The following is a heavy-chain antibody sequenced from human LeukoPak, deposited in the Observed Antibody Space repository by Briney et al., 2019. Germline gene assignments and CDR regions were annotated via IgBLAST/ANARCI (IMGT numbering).Heavy chain of an antibody. Sequence: GGSLRLSCAASGFTFSSYGMHWVRQAPGKGLEWVAVIWYDGSNKYYADSVKGRFTISRDNSKNTLYLQMNSLRAEDTAVYYCAKEAYQLAAVDYWGQGTLVTVSS. V-gene: IGHV3-33*06. CDR1: GFTFSSYG. CDR3: AKEAYQLAAVDY. D-gene: IGHD2-15*01. J-gene: IGHJ4*02. CDR2: IWYDGSNK.